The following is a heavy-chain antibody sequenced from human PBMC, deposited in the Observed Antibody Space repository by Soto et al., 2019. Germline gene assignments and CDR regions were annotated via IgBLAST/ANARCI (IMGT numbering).Heavy chain of an antibody. CDR3: ARDMSVAGHHDAFDI. V-gene: IGHV1-18*01. D-gene: IGHD6-19*01. CDR2: ISPNSEKT. CDR1: GYTFSNFG. J-gene: IGHJ3*02. Sequence: ASVKVSCKASGYTFSNFGISWVRQAPGEGLEWMGWISPNSEKTKIAQRFQGRVTMTRDTSTSTVYMELSSLRSEDTAVYYCARDMSVAGHHDAFDIWGQGTMVTVSS.